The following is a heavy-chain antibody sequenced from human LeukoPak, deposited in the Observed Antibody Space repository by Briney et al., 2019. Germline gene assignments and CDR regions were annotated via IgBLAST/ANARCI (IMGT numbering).Heavy chain of an antibody. CDR1: GFTFSKYW. CDR2: ISSSGSTI. J-gene: IGHJ4*02. Sequence: GGSLRLSCAASGFTFSKYWMTWVRQAPGKGLEWVSYISSSGSTIYYADSVKGRFTISRDNAKNSLYLQMNSLRAEDTAVYYCARGGSCSSTSCYKSFDYWGQGTLVTVSS. V-gene: IGHV3-11*01. CDR3: ARGGSCSSTSCYKSFDY. D-gene: IGHD2-2*02.